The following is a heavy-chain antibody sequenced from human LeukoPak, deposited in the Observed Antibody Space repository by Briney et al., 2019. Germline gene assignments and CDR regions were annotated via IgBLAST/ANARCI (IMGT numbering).Heavy chain of an antibody. V-gene: IGHV5-51*01. Sequence: GESLKISRKGSGYSFSSYWIGWVRQMPGKGLEWMGIIYPGDSDTRYSPSFQGQVTISADKSISTAYLQWSSLKASDTAMYYCAKHGGSGTYTKEFDYWGQGTLVTVSS. CDR2: IYPGDSDT. D-gene: IGHD1-26*01. CDR3: AKHGGSGTYTKEFDY. J-gene: IGHJ4*02. CDR1: GYSFSSYW.